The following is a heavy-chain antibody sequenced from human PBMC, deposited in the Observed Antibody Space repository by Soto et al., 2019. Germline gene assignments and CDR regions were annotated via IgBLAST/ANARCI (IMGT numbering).Heavy chain of an antibody. CDR2: MSYDGSHK. CDR3: AKDPNDSSGSINWFDP. J-gene: IGHJ5*02. V-gene: IGHV3-30*18. D-gene: IGHD3-22*01. Sequence: QVQLVESGGGVVQPGRYLRVSCAASGVTFNRYGMHWVRQAPGKGLEWLTVMSYDGSHKQYADSVKGRFTISRDNSKNTVYLQMDSLTTEDTAVYYCAKDPNDSSGSINWFDPWGQGTLVTVSS. CDR1: GVTFNRYG.